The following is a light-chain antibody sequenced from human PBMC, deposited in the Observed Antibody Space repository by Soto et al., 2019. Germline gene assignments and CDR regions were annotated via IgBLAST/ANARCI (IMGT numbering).Light chain of an antibody. CDR3: QQPSNWPLT. CDR2: DAS. Sequence: EIVLTQSPATLSLSPGERATLSCRASQSFSNYLAWYQQKPGQAPRLLIHDASTRATGIPARFSGSGSGTDFTLTISSLEPEEFAVNYCQQPSNWPLTYGQGTRLEIK. J-gene: IGKJ5*01. V-gene: IGKV3-11*01. CDR1: QSFSNY.